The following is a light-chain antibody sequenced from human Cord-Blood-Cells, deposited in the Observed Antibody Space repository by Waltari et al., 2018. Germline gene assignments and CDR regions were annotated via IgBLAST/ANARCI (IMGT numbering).Light chain of an antibody. J-gene: IGLJ3*02. CDR2: LEGSGSY. V-gene: IGLV4-60*03. CDR1: SGHSSYI. Sequence: QPVLTQSSSASASLGSSVKLTCTRSSGHSSYIIAWHHQQPGKAPRYLMKLEGSGSYNKGSGVPDRFSGSSSGADRYLTISNLQSEDEADYYCETWDSNTWVFGGGTKLTVL. CDR3: ETWDSNTWV.